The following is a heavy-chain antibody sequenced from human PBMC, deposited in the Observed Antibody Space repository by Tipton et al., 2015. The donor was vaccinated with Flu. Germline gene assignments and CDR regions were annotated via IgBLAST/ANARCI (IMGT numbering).Heavy chain of an antibody. CDR3: AQARFFYFDS. J-gene: IGHJ4*02. CDR2: IYSGGST. D-gene: IGHD3-10*01. V-gene: IGHV4-59*12. Sequence: TLSLTCTVSGASINSNFWSWIRQSPGKGLEWIGYIYSGGSTKYNPYFESRVTMSIDTSKNHFSLKLRSVTAADTAAYYCAQARFFYFDSWGQGTLVTVSS. CDR1: GASINSNF.